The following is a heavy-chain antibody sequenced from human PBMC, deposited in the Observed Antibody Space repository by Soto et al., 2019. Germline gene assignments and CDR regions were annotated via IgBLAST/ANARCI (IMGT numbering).Heavy chain of an antibody. CDR1: GGSFSGYY. CDR2: INHSGST. Sequence: QVQLQQWGAGLLKPSETLSLTCAVYGGSFSGYYWSWIRQPPGKGLEWIGEINHSGSTNYNPSLKSRVTISVDLSKDQFSLKLSSVTAAETAVYYCARGWRTVTNWGQGTLVTVSS. J-gene: IGHJ4*02. V-gene: IGHV4-34*01. CDR3: ARGWRTVTN. D-gene: IGHD4-4*01.